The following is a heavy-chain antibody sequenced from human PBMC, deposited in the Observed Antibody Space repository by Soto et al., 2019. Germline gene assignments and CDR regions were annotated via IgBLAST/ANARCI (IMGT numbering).Heavy chain of an antibody. CDR3: AREGDILTGYESEANYYYYYGMDV. Sequence: QVQLVQSGAEVKKPGASVKVSCKASGYTFTSYGISWVRQAPGQGLEWMGWISAYNGNTNYAQKLQGRVTMTTDTSTSTAYMELRSLRSDDTAVYYCAREGDILTGYESEANYYYYYGMDVWGQGTTVTVSS. J-gene: IGHJ6*02. D-gene: IGHD3-9*01. CDR2: ISAYNGNT. CDR1: GYTFTSYG. V-gene: IGHV1-18*01.